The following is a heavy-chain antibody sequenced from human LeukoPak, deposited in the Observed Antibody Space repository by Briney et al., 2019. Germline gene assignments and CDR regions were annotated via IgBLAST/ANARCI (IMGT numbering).Heavy chain of an antibody. CDR1: GFTFSSYG. CDR3: AKGPVAAAGKGGFDY. D-gene: IGHD6-13*01. Sequence: GGSLRLSCAASGFTFSSYGMHWVRQAPGKGLEWVAFIRYDGSNKYYADSVKGRFTISRDNSKNTLYLQMNSLRAEDTAVYYCAKGPVAAAGKGGFDYWGQGTLVTVSS. J-gene: IGHJ4*02. V-gene: IGHV3-30*02. CDR2: IRYDGSNK.